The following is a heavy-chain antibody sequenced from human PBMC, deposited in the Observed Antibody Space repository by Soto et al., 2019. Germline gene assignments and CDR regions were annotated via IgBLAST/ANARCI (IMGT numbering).Heavy chain of an antibody. V-gene: IGHV4-34*01. CDR2: INHRGST. CDR1: GGSFSGYY. Sequence: SETLSLTCAVFGGSFSGYYWSWIRQPPGKGLEWIGEINHRGSTNYNPSLKSRVTISVDRSKNQLSLKLSSVTAADTAVYYCARSPPGVAAAAYFDYWGQGTLVTVSS. CDR3: ARSPPGVAAAAYFDY. D-gene: IGHD6-13*01. J-gene: IGHJ4*02.